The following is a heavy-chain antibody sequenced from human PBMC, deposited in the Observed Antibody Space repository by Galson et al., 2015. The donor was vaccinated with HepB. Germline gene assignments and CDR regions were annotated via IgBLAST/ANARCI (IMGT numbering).Heavy chain of an antibody. Sequence: SLRLSCAASGFTFSSYAMTWVRQAPGKGLEWVSVISGSGGNTYYADSVKGRFTISRDNSKNTLSLQMNSLRAEDTAVYYCARDYYDNREGYWGQGTLVTVSS. CDR1: GFTFSSYA. CDR3: ARDYYDNREGY. J-gene: IGHJ4*02. V-gene: IGHV3-23*01. D-gene: IGHD3-22*01. CDR2: ISGSGGNT.